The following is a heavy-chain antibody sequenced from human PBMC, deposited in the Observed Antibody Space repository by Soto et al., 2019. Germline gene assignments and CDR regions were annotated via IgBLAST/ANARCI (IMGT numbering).Heavy chain of an antibody. CDR2: IGTAGDT. D-gene: IGHD3-9*01. V-gene: IGHV3-13*04. CDR3: ARGAYYDILTGYLYSYGMDV. J-gene: IGHJ6*02. Sequence: EVQLVESGGGLVQPGGSLRLSCAASGFTFSSYDMHWVRQATGKGLEWVSAIGTAGDTYYPGSVKGRFTISRENAKNSLYLQMNSLRAGDTAVYYCARGAYYDILTGYLYSYGMDVWGQGTTVTVSS. CDR1: GFTFSSYD.